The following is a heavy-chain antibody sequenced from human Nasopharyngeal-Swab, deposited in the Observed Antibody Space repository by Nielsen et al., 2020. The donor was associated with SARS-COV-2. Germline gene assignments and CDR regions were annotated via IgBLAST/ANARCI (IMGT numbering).Heavy chain of an antibody. J-gene: IGHJ6*02. V-gene: IGHV1-69*04. CDR3: ARVGATLFYYYGMDV. CDR2: IIPILGIA. Sequence: SVKVSCKASGGTFSSYAISWVRQAPGQGLEWMGRIIPILGIANYAQKFQGRVTITADKSTSTAYMELRSLRSDDTAVYYCARVGATLFYYYGMDVWGQGTTVTVSS. D-gene: IGHD1-26*01. CDR1: GGTFSSYA.